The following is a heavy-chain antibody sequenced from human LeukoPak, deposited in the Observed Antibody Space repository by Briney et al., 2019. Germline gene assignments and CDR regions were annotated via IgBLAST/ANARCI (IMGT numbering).Heavy chain of an antibody. Sequence: SETLSLTCTVSGGSISSYYWSWIRQPPGKGLEWIGYIYYGGSTNYNPSLKSRVTISVDTSKNQFSLKLSSVTAADTAVYYCARLYSGSSTYYFDYWGQGTLVTVSS. V-gene: IGHV4-59*08. D-gene: IGHD1-26*01. CDR3: ARLYSGSSTYYFDY. J-gene: IGHJ4*02. CDR2: IYYGGST. CDR1: GGSISSYY.